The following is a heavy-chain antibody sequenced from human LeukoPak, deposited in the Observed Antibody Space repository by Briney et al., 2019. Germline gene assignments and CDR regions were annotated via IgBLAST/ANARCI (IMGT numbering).Heavy chain of an antibody. Sequence: ASVKVSCRASGYTFAAHHIHWVRQAPGQGLEWMGWILPDGRDTKYSQKFQDRMTLTTDTSTNTAYMELSRLIPDDTAVYYCSGRYGPGPVWGQGTLISASP. CDR2: ILPDGRDT. CDR1: GYTFAAHH. J-gene: IGHJ4*02. D-gene: IGHD3-10*01. V-gene: IGHV1-2*02. CDR3: SGRYGPGPV.